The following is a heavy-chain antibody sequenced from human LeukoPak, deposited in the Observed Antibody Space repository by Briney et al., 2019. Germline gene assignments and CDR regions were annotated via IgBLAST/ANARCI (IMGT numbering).Heavy chain of an antibody. CDR2: ISYDGSNK. Sequence: GGSLRLSCAASGFTFSRYGMHWVRQAPGKGLEWVAVISYDGSNKYYADSVKGRFTISRDNSNNTLYLQMNSLRAEDTAVYYCAKDDAWLQYGNWGRGTLVTVSS. CDR1: GFTFSRYG. D-gene: IGHD5-24*01. V-gene: IGHV3-30*18. CDR3: AKDDAWLQYGN. J-gene: IGHJ4*02.